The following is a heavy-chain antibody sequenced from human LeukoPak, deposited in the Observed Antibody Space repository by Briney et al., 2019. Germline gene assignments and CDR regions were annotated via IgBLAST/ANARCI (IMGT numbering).Heavy chain of an antibody. CDR1: GGSISSSSYY. Sequence: SETLSLTCTVSGGSISSSSYYWGWIRQPPGKGLEWIGSIYYSGSTYYNPSLKSRVTISVDTSKNQFSLKLSSVTAAATAVYYCARDRSSTYYYDSSGYSDAFDIWGQGTMVTVSS. CDR2: IYYSGST. CDR3: ARDRSSTYYYDSSGYSDAFDI. J-gene: IGHJ3*02. V-gene: IGHV4-39*07. D-gene: IGHD3-22*01.